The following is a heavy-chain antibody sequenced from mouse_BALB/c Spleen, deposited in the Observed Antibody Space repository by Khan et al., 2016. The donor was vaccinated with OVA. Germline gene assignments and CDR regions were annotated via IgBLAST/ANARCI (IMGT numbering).Heavy chain of an antibody. Sequence: LVESGPELKKPGETVKISCKTSGYTFTNQGMNWVKQAPGEGLKWMGWINTYTGEPTYTDDFKGRFAFSMETSANTAFLQINNLKNEDMSTYFCARVYWYFDIWGAGTTVTISS. CDR3: ARVYWYFDI. CDR2: INTYTGEP. J-gene: IGHJ1*01. V-gene: IGHV9-1*02. CDR1: GYTFTNQG.